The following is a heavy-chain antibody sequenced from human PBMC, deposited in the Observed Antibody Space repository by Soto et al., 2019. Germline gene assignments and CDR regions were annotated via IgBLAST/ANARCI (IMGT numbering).Heavy chain of an antibody. CDR2: IYYSGST. CDR3: ARQGYSYGTYLDY. V-gene: IGHV4-30-4*01. Sequence: PSETLSLTCTVSGGSISSGDYYWSWIRQPPGKGLEWIGYIYYSGSTNYNPSLKSRVTISVDTSKNQFSLKLSSVTAADTAVYYCARQGYSYGTYLDYWGQGTLVTVSS. CDR1: GGSISSGDYY. D-gene: IGHD5-18*01. J-gene: IGHJ4*02.